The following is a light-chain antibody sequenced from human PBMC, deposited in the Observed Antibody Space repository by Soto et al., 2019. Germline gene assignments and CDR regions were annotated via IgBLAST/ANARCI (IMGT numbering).Light chain of an antibody. CDR2: EVS. CDR1: SSDVGGYNY. V-gene: IGLV2-14*01. Sequence: QSVLTQPASVSGCPGQSITMSCTGTSSDVGGYNYVSWYQQHPGKAPKLMIYEVSNRPSGVSNRFSGSKSGNTASLTISGLQAEDEADYYCSSYTSSSTRVFGTGTKVTVL. CDR3: SSYTSSSTRV. J-gene: IGLJ1*01.